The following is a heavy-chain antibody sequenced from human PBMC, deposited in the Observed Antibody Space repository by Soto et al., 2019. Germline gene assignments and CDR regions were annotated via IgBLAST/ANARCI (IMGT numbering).Heavy chain of an antibody. CDR1: GFTFSSYG. V-gene: IGHV3-30*18. D-gene: IGHD1-26*01. CDR3: AKAGRCELLWWGEPRPDYLDN. Sequence: QVQLVESGGGVVQPGRSLRLSCAASGFTFSSYGMHWVRQAPGKGLEWVAVISYDGSNKYYADSVKGRFTISRDNSKSTLYLEMNRLRAEDRVVYYSAKAGRCELLWWGEPRPDYLDNWGQGTLATVSS. J-gene: IGHJ4*02. CDR2: ISYDGSNK.